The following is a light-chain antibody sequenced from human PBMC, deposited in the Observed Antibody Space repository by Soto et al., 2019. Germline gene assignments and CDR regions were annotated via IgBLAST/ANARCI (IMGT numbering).Light chain of an antibody. CDR2: DVN. J-gene: IGLJ2*01. CDR1: SSDVGDYNY. V-gene: IGLV2-14*03. Sequence: QSALTQPASVSGSPGQSITISCAGTSSDVGDYNYVSWYQQHPGKAPKLMIYDVNNRPSGVSYRFSGSKSGNTASLTISRLLAEDEADYYCSSYTSSSSVVFGGGTKLNVL. CDR3: SSYTSSSSVV.